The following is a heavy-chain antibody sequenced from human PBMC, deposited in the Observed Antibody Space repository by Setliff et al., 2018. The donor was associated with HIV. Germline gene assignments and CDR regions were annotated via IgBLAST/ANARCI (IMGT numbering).Heavy chain of an antibody. CDR1: GGSISSYY. J-gene: IGHJ4*02. D-gene: IGHD6-19*01. Sequence: PSETLSLTCTVSGGSISSYYWSWIRQPPGKGLEWIGYIYYSGSSKNTPSLKSRVTISVDTPKNEFSLKLISMTAADTAVYYCARGIAVAGPYFDYWGQGTLVTVSS. CDR3: ARGIAVAGPYFDY. CDR2: IYYSGSS. V-gene: IGHV4-59*01.